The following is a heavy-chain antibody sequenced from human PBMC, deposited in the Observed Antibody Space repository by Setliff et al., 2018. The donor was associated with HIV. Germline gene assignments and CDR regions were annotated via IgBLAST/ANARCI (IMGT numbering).Heavy chain of an antibody. Sequence: ASVKVSCKASGYTFINYAINWVRQAPGQGLEWMGWVNTHTGSPTYAQAFTGRFVFSVDTSITTAYLEITSLKAEDTAVYHCARALYGDYGGDLNWLDPWGQGTLVTVS. J-gene: IGHJ5*02. V-gene: IGHV7-4-1*02. D-gene: IGHD4-17*01. CDR3: ARALYGDYGGDLNWLDP. CDR2: VNTHTGSP. CDR1: GYTFINYA.